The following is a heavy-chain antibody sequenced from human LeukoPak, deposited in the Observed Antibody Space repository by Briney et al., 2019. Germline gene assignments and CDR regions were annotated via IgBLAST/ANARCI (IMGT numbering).Heavy chain of an antibody. D-gene: IGHD3-3*01. J-gene: IGHJ6*02. Sequence: ASVKVSCKASGYTFTGYYMHWVRQAPGQGLEWTGRINPNSGGTNYAQKFQGRVTMTRDTSISTAYMELSRLRSDDTAVYYCARDLRYYDFWSGYVDYYYYYGMDVWGQGTTVTVSS. CDR2: INPNSGGT. CDR3: ARDLRYYDFWSGYVDYYYYYGMDV. CDR1: GYTFTGYY. V-gene: IGHV1-2*06.